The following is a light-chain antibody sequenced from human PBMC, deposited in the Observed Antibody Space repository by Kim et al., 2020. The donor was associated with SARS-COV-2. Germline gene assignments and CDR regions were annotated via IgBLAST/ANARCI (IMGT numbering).Light chain of an antibody. J-gene: IGKJ1*01. CDR2: DAS. CDR3: LQYGSSPRT. CDR1: QRVSSKY. V-gene: IGKV3-20*01. Sequence: EIVLTQSPGTLSLSPGERATLSCRASQRVSSKYIAWYQQKPGQAPRLLIYDASRRATGIPERFSGSGSGTDFSLTISRLESEDFAVYSRLQYGSSPRTFGQGTKVDIK.